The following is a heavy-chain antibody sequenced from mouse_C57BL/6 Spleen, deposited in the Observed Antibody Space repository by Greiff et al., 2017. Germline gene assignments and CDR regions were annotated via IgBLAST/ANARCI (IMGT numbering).Heavy chain of an antibody. J-gene: IGHJ1*03. V-gene: IGHV1-19*01. Sequence: VQLKESGPVLVKPGASVKMSCKASGYTFTDYYMNWVKQSHGKSLEWIGVLNPYNGGTSYNQKFKGKATLTVDKSSSTAYMELNSLTSEYSAVYYGARSPYYGSSYGWYFDVWGTGTTVTVSS. CDR3: ARSPYYGSSYGWYFDV. CDR2: LNPYNGGT. CDR1: GYTFTDYY. D-gene: IGHD1-1*01.